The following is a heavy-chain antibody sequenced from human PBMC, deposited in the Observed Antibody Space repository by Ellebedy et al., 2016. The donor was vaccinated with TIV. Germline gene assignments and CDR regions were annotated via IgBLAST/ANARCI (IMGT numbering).Heavy chain of an antibody. CDR1: GGSISSYY. CDR3: ARVDCGGDCYRIYPYWYFDL. D-gene: IGHD2-21*02. Sequence: SETLSLTCTVSGGSISSYYWSWIRQPPGKGLEWIGYIYYSGSTNYNPSLKSRGTISVDTSKNQFSLKLSSVTAADTAVYYCARVDCGGDCYRIYPYWYFDLWGRGTLVTVSS. CDR2: IYYSGST. V-gene: IGHV4-59*01. J-gene: IGHJ2*01.